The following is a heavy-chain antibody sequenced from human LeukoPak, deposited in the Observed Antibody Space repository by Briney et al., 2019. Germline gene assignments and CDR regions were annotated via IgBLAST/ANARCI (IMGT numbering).Heavy chain of an antibody. CDR3: ARVGYSYGRQFDY. J-gene: IGHJ4*02. V-gene: IGHV4-59*01. CDR1: GGSFSSYY. CDR2: IYYSGST. D-gene: IGHD5-18*01. Sequence: SETLSLTCAVYGGSFSSYYWSWIRQPPGKGLEWIGYIYYSGSTNYNPSLKSRVTISVDTSKNQFSLKLSSVTAADTAVYYCARVGYSYGRQFDYWGQGTLVTVSS.